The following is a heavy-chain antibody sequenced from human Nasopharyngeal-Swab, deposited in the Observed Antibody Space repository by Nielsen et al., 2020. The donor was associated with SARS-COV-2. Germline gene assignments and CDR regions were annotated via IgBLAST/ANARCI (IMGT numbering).Heavy chain of an antibody. CDR2: SSGSGGST. V-gene: IGHV3-23*01. CDR1: GFTFSSYA. CDR3: VKVSHILTGYYPSDY. Sequence: GGSLRLSCAASGFTFSSYAMSWVRQAPGKGLEWVSGSSGSGGSTNYADSVKGRFTISRDNSKNTLYLQMNSLRAEDTAVYYCVKVSHILTGYYPSDYWGQGTLVTVSS. J-gene: IGHJ4*02. D-gene: IGHD3-9*01.